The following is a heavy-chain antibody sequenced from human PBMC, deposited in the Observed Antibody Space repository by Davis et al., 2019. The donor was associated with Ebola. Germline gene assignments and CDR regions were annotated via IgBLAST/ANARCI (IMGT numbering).Heavy chain of an antibody. D-gene: IGHD1-7*01. V-gene: IGHV3-33*06. J-gene: IGHJ4*02. CDR2: IWYDGSNK. CDR3: AKRWELHYFDY. CDR1: GFIFSSYA. Sequence: PGGSLRLSCAASGFIFSSYAMHWVRQAPGKGLEWVAVIWYDGSNKYYADSVKGRFAVSRDNSKNTLYLHMNSLRVEDTAVYYCAKRWELHYFDYWGQGALVAVSS.